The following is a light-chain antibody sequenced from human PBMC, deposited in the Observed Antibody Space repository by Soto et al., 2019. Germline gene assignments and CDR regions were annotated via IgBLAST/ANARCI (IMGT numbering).Light chain of an antibody. CDR2: GAS. J-gene: IGKJ3*01. Sequence: EIVLTQSPGTLSLSPGERATLSCRASQSVSNNYLAWYQQKPGQAPRLLIYGASNRATGIPDRFSGSGSGTDFTLTISRLEPEDFAVYYCQQYNNWPPGATFGPGTKV. CDR1: QSVSNNY. CDR3: QQYNNWPPGAT. V-gene: IGKV3-20*01.